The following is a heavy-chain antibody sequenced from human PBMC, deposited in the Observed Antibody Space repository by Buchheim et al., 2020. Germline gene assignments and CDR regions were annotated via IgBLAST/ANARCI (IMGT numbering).Heavy chain of an antibody. CDR1: GFTFSSYG. CDR2: ISYDGSNK. J-gene: IGHJ4*02. Sequence: QVQLVESGGGVVQPGRSLRLPCAASGFTFSSYGMHWVRQAPGKGLEWVAVISYDGSNKYYADSVKGRFTIHRDNSKNTLYLQMNSLRAEDTAVYYCARGGDILTGYYDYFDYWGQGTL. V-gene: IGHV3-30*03. CDR3: ARGGDILTGYYDYFDY. D-gene: IGHD3-9*01.